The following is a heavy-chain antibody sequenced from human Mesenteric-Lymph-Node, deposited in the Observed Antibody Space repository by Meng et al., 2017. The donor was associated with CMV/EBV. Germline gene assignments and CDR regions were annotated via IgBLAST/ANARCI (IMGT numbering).Heavy chain of an antibody. J-gene: IGHJ3*02. V-gene: IGHV3-7*01. Sequence: GESLKISCAASGFTFSSYWMSWVRQASGKGLEWVANIKQDGSEKYYVDSVKGRFTISRDNAKNSLYLQMNSLRAEDTAVYYCAKDRGSSGYEAFDIWGQGTMVTVSS. D-gene: IGHD3-22*01. CDR2: IKQDGSEK. CDR1: GFTFSSYW. CDR3: AKDRGSSGYEAFDI.